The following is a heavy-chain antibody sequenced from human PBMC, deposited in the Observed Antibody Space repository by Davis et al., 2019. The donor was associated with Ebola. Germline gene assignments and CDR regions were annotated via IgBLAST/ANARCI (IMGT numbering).Heavy chain of an antibody. D-gene: IGHD3-22*01. CDR2: ISYDGSNK. V-gene: IGHV3-30*03. J-gene: IGHJ4*02. Sequence: GESLKISCAASGFTFSSYGMHWVRQAPGKGLEWVAVISYDGSNKYYADSVKGRFTISRDNSKNTLYLQMNSLRAEDTAEYYCARDDVSYYDSSGYFYWGQGTLVTVSS. CDR1: GFTFSSYG. CDR3: ARDDVSYYDSSGYFY.